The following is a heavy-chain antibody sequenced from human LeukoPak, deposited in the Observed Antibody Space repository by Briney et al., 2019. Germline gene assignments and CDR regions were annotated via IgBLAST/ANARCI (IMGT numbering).Heavy chain of an antibody. V-gene: IGHV3-7*01. CDR3: AGGPGFLIDC. Sequence: GSLGLSCAASGFPFKSYWMSWVRQAPGKGLEWVANIKQDGSEKHYVDSVKGRLTISRDNAKNLLYLQMNSLRVEDTAVYYCAGGPGFLIDCWGQGTLVTVSS. CDR1: GFPFKSYW. J-gene: IGHJ4*02. CDR2: IKQDGSEK. D-gene: IGHD3-3*01.